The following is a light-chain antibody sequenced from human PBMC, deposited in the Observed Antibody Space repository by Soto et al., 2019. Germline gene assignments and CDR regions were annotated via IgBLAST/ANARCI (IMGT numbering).Light chain of an antibody. CDR3: QQYNNLPLT. Sequence: IQMTQSPSSLSASVGDRVTITCQASQDIKNYLNWYQQKSGKAPKLLIYDASDLETGVPSRFSGSGSGTDFTFTINSLQPEDIATYYCQQYNNLPLTFGGVTKVDIK. CDR2: DAS. CDR1: QDIKNY. V-gene: IGKV1-33*01. J-gene: IGKJ4*01.